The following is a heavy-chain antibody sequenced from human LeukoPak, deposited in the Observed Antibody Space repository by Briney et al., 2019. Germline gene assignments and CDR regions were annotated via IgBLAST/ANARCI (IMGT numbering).Heavy chain of an antibody. V-gene: IGHV3-43*02. CDR3: ARDAGRYFDWLGY. J-gene: IGHJ4*02. CDR2: ISGDGSTT. Sequence: GGSLRLSCAASGFTFDDYAMHWVRQGPGKGLEWVSFISGDGSTTYYADSVKGRFTISRDNSKNTLYLQMNSLRAEDTAVYYCARDAGRYFDWLGYWGQGTLVTVSS. D-gene: IGHD3-9*01. CDR1: GFTFDDYA.